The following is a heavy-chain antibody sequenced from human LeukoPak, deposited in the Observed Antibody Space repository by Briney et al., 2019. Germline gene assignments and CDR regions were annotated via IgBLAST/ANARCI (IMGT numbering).Heavy chain of an antibody. D-gene: IGHD6-13*01. J-gene: IGHJ5*02. CDR1: GGSISSSSYY. CDR3: AGERIAAAGRGWFDP. Sequence: PSETLSLTCTVSGGSISSSSYYWGWVRQPPGKGLEWIGSIYYSGRTYYNPSLKSRVTISVDTSKNQFFLKLSSVTAADTAVYYCAGERIAAAGRGWFDPWGQGTLVTVSS. CDR2: IYYSGRT. V-gene: IGHV4-39*02.